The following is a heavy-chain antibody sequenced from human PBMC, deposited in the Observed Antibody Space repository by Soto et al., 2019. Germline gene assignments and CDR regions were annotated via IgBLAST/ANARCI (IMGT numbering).Heavy chain of an antibody. J-gene: IGHJ4*02. Sequence: GESLKISCKGSGYSFTSYWIGWVRQMPGKGLEWMGITYPGDSDTRYSPSFQGQVTISADKSISTAYLQWSSLKASDTAMYYCARLGGKGGYCSGGSCYHYFDYWGQGTLVTVSS. V-gene: IGHV5-51*01. CDR1: GYSFTSYW. D-gene: IGHD2-15*01. CDR2: TYPGDSDT. CDR3: ARLGGKGGYCSGGSCYHYFDY.